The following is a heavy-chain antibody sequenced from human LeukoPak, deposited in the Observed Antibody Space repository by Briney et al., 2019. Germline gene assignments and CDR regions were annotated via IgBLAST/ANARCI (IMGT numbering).Heavy chain of an antibody. Sequence: SETLSLTCAVSGGSISSYYWSWIRQPAGKGLEWIGRIYASGNTNYNPSLKSRVTMSVDTSKNLFALKLSSVTAADTAVYYCARQGVATAIDYWGQGTLVTVSS. CDR2: IYASGNT. D-gene: IGHD2-21*02. V-gene: IGHV4-4*07. CDR1: GGSISSYY. J-gene: IGHJ4*02. CDR3: ARQGVATAIDY.